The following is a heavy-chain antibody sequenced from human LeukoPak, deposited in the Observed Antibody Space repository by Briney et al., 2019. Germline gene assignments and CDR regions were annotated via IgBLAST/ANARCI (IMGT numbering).Heavy chain of an antibody. CDR2: IYYSGST. V-gene: IGHV4-61*01. CDR1: GGSVSSGSYY. Sequence: KPSETLSLTCTVSGGSVSSGSYYWSWIRQPPGKGLEWIGYIYYSGSTNYNPSLKSRVTISVDKSKNQFSLKLSSVTAADTAVYYCANLLPRRNAFDIWGQGTMDTVSS. J-gene: IGHJ3*02. CDR3: ANLLPRRNAFDI.